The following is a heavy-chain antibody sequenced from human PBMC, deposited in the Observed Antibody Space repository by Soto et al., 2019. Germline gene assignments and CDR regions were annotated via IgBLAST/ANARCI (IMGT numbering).Heavy chain of an antibody. CDR2: ISYDGSNK. J-gene: IGHJ6*02. D-gene: IGHD6-19*01. V-gene: IGHV3-30-3*01. CDR1: GFTFSSYA. CDR3: ASPYKSIAVAGLPTVVSSGIDV. Sequence: QVQLVESGGGVVQPGRSLRLSCAASGFTFSSYAMHWVRQAPGKGLEWVAVISYDGSNKYYADSVKGRFTISRDNSKNTLYLQMNSLRAEDTAVYYCASPYKSIAVAGLPTVVSSGIDVWGQGTTVTVSS.